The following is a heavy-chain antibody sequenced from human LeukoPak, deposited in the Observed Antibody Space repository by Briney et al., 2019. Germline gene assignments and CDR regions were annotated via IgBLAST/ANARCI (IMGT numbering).Heavy chain of an antibody. D-gene: IGHD3-3*01. CDR1: GYTFTSYG. J-gene: IGHJ3*02. V-gene: IGHV1-8*02. CDR2: MNPNSGNT. Sequence: ASVKVSCKASGYTFTSYGISWVRRAPGQGLEWMGWMNPNSGNTGYAQKFQGRVTMTRNTSISTAYMELSSLRSEDTAVYYCARGGITYYDFWPDAFDIWGQGTMVTVSS. CDR3: ARGGITYYDFWPDAFDI.